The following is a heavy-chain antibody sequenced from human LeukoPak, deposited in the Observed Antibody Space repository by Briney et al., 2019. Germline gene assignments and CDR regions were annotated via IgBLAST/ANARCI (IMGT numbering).Heavy chain of an antibody. CDR3: ASPNVLRFLEWLSPWSYFDY. Sequence: GRSLRLSCAASGFTFSSYAMHWVRQAPGKGLEWVAVISYYGSNKYYADSVKGRFTISRDNSKNTLYLQMNSLRAEDTAVYYCASPNVLRFLEWLSPWSYFDYWGQGTLVTVSS. CDR2: ISYYGSNK. CDR1: GFTFSSYA. J-gene: IGHJ4*01. V-gene: IGHV3-30-3*01. D-gene: IGHD3-3*01.